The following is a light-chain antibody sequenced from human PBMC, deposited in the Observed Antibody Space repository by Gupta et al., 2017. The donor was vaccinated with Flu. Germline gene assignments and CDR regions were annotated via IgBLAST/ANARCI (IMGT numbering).Light chain of an antibody. Sequence: SVTISCTGASSDVGGYNYVSWYQHNPGKAHKLMIFDVSKRPAGVPGRFSGSKSGNTASLTISGRQAEEEADYYCCSDAGSDNWVFGGGTKLTVL. V-gene: IGLV2-11*01. CDR1: SSDVGGYNY. CDR2: DVS. CDR3: CSDAGSDNWV. J-gene: IGLJ3*02.